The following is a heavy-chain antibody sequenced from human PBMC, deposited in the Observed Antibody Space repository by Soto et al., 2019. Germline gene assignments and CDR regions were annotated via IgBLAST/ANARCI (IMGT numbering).Heavy chain of an antibody. CDR2: IYYSGST. Sequence: SETLSLTCTVSGGSISSYYWSWIRQPPGKGLEWIGYIYYSGSTNYNPSLKSRVTISVGTSKNQFSLKLNSVTAADSAVYLCARLEGLATISYYFDFWGQGALVTVSS. J-gene: IGHJ4*02. D-gene: IGHD3-9*01. V-gene: IGHV4-59*08. CDR3: ARLEGLATISYYFDF. CDR1: GGSISSYY.